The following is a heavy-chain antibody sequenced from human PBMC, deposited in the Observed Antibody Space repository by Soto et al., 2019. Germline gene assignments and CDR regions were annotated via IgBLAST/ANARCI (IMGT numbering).Heavy chain of an antibody. V-gene: IGHV1-69*06. D-gene: IGHD3-9*01. CDR2: IIPIFGTA. Sequence: SVEVSCKASGGTFSSYAISWVRQAPGQGLEWMGGIIPIFGTANYAQKFQGRVTITVDKSTSTAYMELSSLRSEDTAVYYCARANYDILTGYYPYYFDYWGQGTLVTVSS. CDR3: ARANYDILTGYYPYYFDY. J-gene: IGHJ4*02. CDR1: GGTFSSYA.